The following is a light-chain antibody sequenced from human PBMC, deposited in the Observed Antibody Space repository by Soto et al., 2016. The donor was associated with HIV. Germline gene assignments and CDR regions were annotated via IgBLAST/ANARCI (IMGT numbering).Light chain of an antibody. J-gene: IGLJ1*01. V-gene: IGLV3-19*01. CDR2: GKN. CDR1: SLRSYY. CDR3: NSRDSSGNRYRV. Sequence: SSELTQDPAVSVALGQTVRITCQGDSLRSYYASWYQQKPGQAPVLVIYGKNNRPSGIPDRFSGSSSGNTASLTITGAQAEDEADYYCNSRDSSGNRYRVFGTGTKVTVL.